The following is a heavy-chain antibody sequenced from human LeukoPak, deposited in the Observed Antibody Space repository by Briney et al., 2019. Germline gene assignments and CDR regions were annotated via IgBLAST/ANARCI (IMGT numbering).Heavy chain of an antibody. CDR2: INHSGST. V-gene: IGHV4-34*01. Sequence: PSETLSLTCAVYGGSFSGYYWSWIRQPPGKGLEWIGEINHSGSTNYNPSLKSRVTISVDTSKNQFSLKLSSVTAADTAVYYCARGRPYIHITGTKPYYHMDVWGKGTTVTVSS. CDR1: GGSFSGYY. D-gene: IGHD1-20*01. CDR3: ARGRPYIHITGTKPYYHMDV. J-gene: IGHJ6*03.